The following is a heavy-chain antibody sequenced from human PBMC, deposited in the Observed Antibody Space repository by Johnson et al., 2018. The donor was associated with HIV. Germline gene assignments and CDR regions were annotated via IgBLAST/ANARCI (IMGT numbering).Heavy chain of an antibody. D-gene: IGHD3-22*01. CDR2: IYSGGNT. CDR3: ARAYSDISGYYPHAFHV. Sequence: VQLVESGGGVVQPGGSLRLPCAASGFSISYDYMSWVRQAPGKGLEWVSSIYSGGNTYHADSVMGRFTISRDKSENTVYLQMNRMRAEDTAVYFCARAYSDISGYYPHAFHVWGQGTVVIVSS. CDR1: GFSISYDY. J-gene: IGHJ3*01. V-gene: IGHV3-53*01.